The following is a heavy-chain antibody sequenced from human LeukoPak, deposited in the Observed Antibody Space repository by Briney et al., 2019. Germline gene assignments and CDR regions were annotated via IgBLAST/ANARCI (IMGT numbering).Heavy chain of an antibody. Sequence: GGSLRLSCAASGFTFSNAWMSWVRQAPGKGLEWVSSISRSGSTKYYADSVKGRFTISRDNAKNSLFLKMNSLRAEDTAVYYCARVLRYCSGGNCYSGGLGYMDVWGKGTTVTISS. V-gene: IGHV3-11*01. CDR3: ARVLRYCSGGNCYSGGLGYMDV. CDR1: GFTFSNAW. J-gene: IGHJ6*03. CDR2: ISRSGSTK. D-gene: IGHD2-15*01.